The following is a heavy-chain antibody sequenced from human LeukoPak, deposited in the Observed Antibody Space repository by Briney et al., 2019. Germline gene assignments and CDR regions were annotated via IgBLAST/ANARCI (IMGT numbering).Heavy chain of an antibody. Sequence: EASVKVSRKASGYTFPSYYMHWLRPAPRQGLEWMGIINPSGGSTSYAQKFQGRVTMTRDTSTSTVYMELSSVRSEDTAVYYCAREYYYDTRNNWFDPWGQGTLVTVSS. CDR2: INPSGGST. J-gene: IGHJ5*02. V-gene: IGHV1-46*01. CDR3: AREYYYDTRNNWFDP. D-gene: IGHD3-22*01. CDR1: GYTFPSYY.